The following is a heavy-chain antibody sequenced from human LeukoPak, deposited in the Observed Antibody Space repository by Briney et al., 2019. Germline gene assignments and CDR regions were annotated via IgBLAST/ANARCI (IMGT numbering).Heavy chain of an antibody. CDR1: GGSISSYY. D-gene: IGHD4-23*01. V-gene: IGHV4-4*07. Sequence: SETLSLTSTVSGGSISSYYWSWIRQPAGKGLEWIGRIYTSGSTNYNPSLKSRVTMSVDTSKNQFSLKLSSVTAADTAVYYCARDPSDYGGNGYFDYWGQGTLVTVSS. CDR2: IYTSGST. J-gene: IGHJ4*02. CDR3: ARDPSDYGGNGYFDY.